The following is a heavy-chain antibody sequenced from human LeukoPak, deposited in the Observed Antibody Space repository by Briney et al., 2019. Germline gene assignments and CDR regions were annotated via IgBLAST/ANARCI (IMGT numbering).Heavy chain of an antibody. D-gene: IGHD3-10*01. CDR3: ARDWGVDT. CDR2: TSYDESNK. V-gene: IGHV3-30*03. J-gene: IGHJ5*02. CDR1: GFAFSIYT. Sequence: GGSLRLSCAASGFAFSIYTMVWVRQPPGKGLEWVAVTSYDESNKHYTDSVKGRFTISRDNSNNTLYLQMNSLRPEDTAVYYCARDWGVDTWGQGTLVTVSS.